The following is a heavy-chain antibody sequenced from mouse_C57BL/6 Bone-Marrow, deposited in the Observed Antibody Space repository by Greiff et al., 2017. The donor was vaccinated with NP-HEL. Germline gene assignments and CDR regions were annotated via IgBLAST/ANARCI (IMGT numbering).Heavy chain of an antibody. J-gene: IGHJ4*01. D-gene: IGHD4-1*02. CDR2: ISNLAYSI. Sequence: EVKLMESGGGLVQPGGSLKLSCAASGFTFSDYGMAWVRQAPRKGPEWVAFISNLAYSIYYADTVTGRFTLSRENAKNTLYLAMSSLRSEDTAMYYCARLQLGYYYAMDYGGQGTAVTVSA. V-gene: IGHV5-15*01. CDR1: GFTFSDYG. CDR3: ARLQLGYYYAMDY.